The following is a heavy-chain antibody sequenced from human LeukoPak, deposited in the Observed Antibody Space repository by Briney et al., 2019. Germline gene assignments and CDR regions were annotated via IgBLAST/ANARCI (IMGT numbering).Heavy chain of an antibody. Sequence: GGSLRLSCAASGFTFSNAGMNWVRHAPWKGLEWFGRIKSKTDGGTTAYAAPVKGRFTISRDDSKNTLYLQMNSLKTEDTAVYYCTTDLEGAPELQLIFDYWGQGTLVTVSS. CDR3: TTDLEGAPELQLIFDY. D-gene: IGHD1-1*01. CDR2: IKSKTDGGTT. J-gene: IGHJ4*02. CDR1: GFTFSNAG. V-gene: IGHV3-15*07.